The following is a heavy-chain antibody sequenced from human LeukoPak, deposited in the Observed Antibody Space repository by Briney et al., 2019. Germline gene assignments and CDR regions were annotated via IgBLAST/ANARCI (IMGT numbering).Heavy chain of an antibody. CDR1: GFTFSDYY. J-gene: IGHJ4*02. Sequence: GGSLRLSCAASGFTFSDYYMSWIRQAPGKGLEWVSYISSSGSTIYYADSVKGRFTISRDNAKNSLYLQMNSLRAEDTAVYYCARGPDYDSSGYYQESFDYWGQETLVTVSS. V-gene: IGHV3-11*01. CDR2: ISSSGSTI. D-gene: IGHD3-22*01. CDR3: ARGPDYDSSGYYQESFDY.